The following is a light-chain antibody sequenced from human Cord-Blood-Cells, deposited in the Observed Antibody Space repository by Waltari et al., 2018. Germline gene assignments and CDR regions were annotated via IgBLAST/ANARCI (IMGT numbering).Light chain of an antibody. V-gene: IGLV2-14*01. CDR3: SSYTSSSTLV. Sequence: QSALTKPASVSGSPGQSLPISCTGTSSDVGGYNYVSWYQQHPGKAPNLMIYAFSNRPAGVSHRFSGSRSGNTASLTISGLQAEDEADYYCSSYTSSSTLVFGGGTKLTVL. CDR2: AFS. J-gene: IGLJ2*01. CDR1: SSDVGGYNY.